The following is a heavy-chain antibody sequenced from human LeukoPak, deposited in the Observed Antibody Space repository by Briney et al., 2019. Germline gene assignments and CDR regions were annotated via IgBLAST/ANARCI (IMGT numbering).Heavy chain of an antibody. CDR1: GYTFTGYY. Sequence: ASVKVSCKASGYTFTGYYMHWVRQAPGQGLEWMGWINPNSGGTNYAQKFQGRVTMTTDTSIRTAYMELSRLRSDDTAVYYCARDLGDSSGWYDYWGQGTLVTVSS. V-gene: IGHV1-2*02. J-gene: IGHJ4*02. D-gene: IGHD6-19*01. CDR3: ARDLGDSSGWYDY. CDR2: INPNSGGT.